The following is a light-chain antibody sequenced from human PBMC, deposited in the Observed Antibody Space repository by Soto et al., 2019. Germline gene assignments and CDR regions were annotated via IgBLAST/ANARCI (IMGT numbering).Light chain of an antibody. CDR3: SSYTTSSPYV. V-gene: IGLV2-14*01. CDR1: SNDVGGYNY. CDR2: EVS. Sequence: QSALTQPASVSGSPGQSVTISCTGTSNDVGGYNYVSWYQQHPGKAPKLVIYEVSHRPSGISGRFSGSKSGNTASLTISGLRVDDEADYFCSSYTTSSPYVFGAGTKLTVL. J-gene: IGLJ1*01.